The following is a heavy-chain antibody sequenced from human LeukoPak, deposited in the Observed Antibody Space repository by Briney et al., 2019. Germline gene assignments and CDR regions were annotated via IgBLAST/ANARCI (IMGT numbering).Heavy chain of an antibody. V-gene: IGHV3-33*08. CDR2: IWYDGSNK. J-gene: IGHJ4*02. D-gene: IGHD3-22*01. Sequence: GGSLRLSCGASGFTFSSYGVHWVRQAPGKGLEWVAVIWYDGSNKYYADSVKGRFTISRDNSKNTLYLQMNSLRAEDTAVYYCGRDLFMIVVPGQNVLDYWGQGTLVTVSS. CDR3: GRDLFMIVVPGQNVLDY. CDR1: GFTFSSYG.